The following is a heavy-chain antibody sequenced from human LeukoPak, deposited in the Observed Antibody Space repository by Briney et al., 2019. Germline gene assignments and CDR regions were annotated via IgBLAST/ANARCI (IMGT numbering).Heavy chain of an antibody. V-gene: IGHV1-46*01. CDR2: INPSGGST. J-gene: IGHJ4*02. CDR1: GYTFTSYY. D-gene: IGHD3-10*01. CDR3: ARVPGYGSGSYYEYYFDY. Sequence: GASVKVSCKASGYTFTSYYMHWLRQAPGQGLEWMGIINPSGGSTSYAQKFQGRVTMTRDTSTSTVYMELSSLRSEDTAVYYCARVPGYGSGSYYEYYFDYWGQGTLVTVSS.